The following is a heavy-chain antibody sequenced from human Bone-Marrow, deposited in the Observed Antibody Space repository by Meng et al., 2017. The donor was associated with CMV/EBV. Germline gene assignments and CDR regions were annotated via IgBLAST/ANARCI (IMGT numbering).Heavy chain of an antibody. V-gene: IGHV4-4*02. J-gene: IGHJ4*02. CDR1: GSISSSNW. D-gene: IGHD3-3*01. CDR3: ARVNVLRFLEWHYFDY. Sequence: GSISSSNWWNWVRQPPGKGLEWIGEIYHSGSTNYKPSLKSRVTISVDKSKNQFSLKLNSVTAADTAVYYCARVNVLRFLEWHYFDYWGQGTLVTVSS. CDR2: IYHSGST.